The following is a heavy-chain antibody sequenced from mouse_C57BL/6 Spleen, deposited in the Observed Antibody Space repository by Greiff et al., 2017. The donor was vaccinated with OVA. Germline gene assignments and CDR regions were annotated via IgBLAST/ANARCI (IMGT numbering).Heavy chain of an antibody. Sequence: QVQLQQPGAELVMPGASVKLSCKASGYTFTSYWMHWVKQRPGQGLEWIGEIDPSDSYTNYNQKFKGKSTLTVDKSSSTAYMQLSSLTSEDSAVCYGARNGYFYAMDYWGQGTSVTVSS. CDR1: GYTFTSYW. J-gene: IGHJ4*01. V-gene: IGHV1-69*01. D-gene: IGHD2-3*01. CDR2: IDPSDSYT. CDR3: ARNGYFYAMDY.